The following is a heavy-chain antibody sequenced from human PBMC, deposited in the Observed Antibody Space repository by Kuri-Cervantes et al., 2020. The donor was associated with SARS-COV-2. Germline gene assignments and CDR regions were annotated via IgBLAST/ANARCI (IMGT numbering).Heavy chain of an antibody. CDR3: ARGGAGYCSSTSCYLAFDI. J-gene: IGHJ3*02. V-gene: IGHV4-38-2*01. CDR1: GYPISSGYY. Sequence: PPLPVPGYPISSGYYWGWIRQPPGKGLEWIGSIYHSGSTYYNPSLKSRVTISVDTSKNQFSLKLSSVTAADTAVYYCARGGAGYCSSTSCYLAFDIWGQGTMVTVSS. CDR2: IYHSGST. D-gene: IGHD2-2*01.